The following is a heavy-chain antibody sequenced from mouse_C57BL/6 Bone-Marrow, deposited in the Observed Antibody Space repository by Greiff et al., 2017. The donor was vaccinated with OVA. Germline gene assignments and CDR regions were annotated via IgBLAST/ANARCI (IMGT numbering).Heavy chain of an antibody. D-gene: IGHD2-4*01. CDR2: IDPSDSYT. CDR3: ASIYYDYDGRGYYFDY. Sequence: VQLQQPGAELVMPGASVKLSCKASGYPFTSYWMHWVKQRPGQGLEWIGEIDPSDSYTNYTQKFKGKSTLTVDKSSSTAYMQLSSLTSEDSAVYYCASIYYDYDGRGYYFDYWGQGTTLTVSS. CDR1: GYPFTSYW. V-gene: IGHV1-69*01. J-gene: IGHJ2*01.